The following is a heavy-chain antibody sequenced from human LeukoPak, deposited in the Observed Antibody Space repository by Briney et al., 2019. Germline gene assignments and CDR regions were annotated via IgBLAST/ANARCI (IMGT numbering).Heavy chain of an antibody. CDR1: GYTFTSYY. CDR3: ARQTKGAFDI. V-gene: IGHV1-46*01. J-gene: IGHJ3*02. D-gene: IGHD1-7*01. Sequence: ASVRVSCKASGYTFTSYYMDWVRQAPGQGLEWMGIINPSGGSTSYAQKFQGRVTMTRNTSISTAYMELSSLRSEDTAVYYCARQTKGAFDIWGQGTMVTVSS. CDR2: INPSGGST.